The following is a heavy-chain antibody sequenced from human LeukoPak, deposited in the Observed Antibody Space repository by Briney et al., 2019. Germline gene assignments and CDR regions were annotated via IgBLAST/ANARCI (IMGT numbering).Heavy chain of an antibody. D-gene: IGHD3-22*01. J-gene: IGHJ4*02. CDR1: GGSFSGYY. CDR3: ARKRITMIVVVFHPFDY. V-gene: IGHV4-34*01. Sequence: SETLSLTCAVYGGSFSGYYWSWIRQPPGKGLEWIGEINHSGSTNYNPSLKSRVTISVDTSKNQFSLKLSSVTAADTAVYYCARKRITMIVVVFHPFDYWGQGTLVTVSS. CDR2: INHSGST.